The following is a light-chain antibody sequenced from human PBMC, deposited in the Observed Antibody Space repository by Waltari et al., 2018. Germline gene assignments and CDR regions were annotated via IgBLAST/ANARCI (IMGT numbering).Light chain of an antibody. Sequence: DIVLTQSPLSLPVTPGEPAPISCRSSQSLLYSNGDNHLDWYLQKPGQSPQLLIYLGRHRASGVPDRFSGSESGTDFTLKISRVEAEDVGVYYCMQRLQIPWTFGQGTKVEIK. V-gene: IGKV2-28*01. CDR2: LGR. CDR3: MQRLQIPWT. CDR1: QSLLYSNGDNH. J-gene: IGKJ1*01.